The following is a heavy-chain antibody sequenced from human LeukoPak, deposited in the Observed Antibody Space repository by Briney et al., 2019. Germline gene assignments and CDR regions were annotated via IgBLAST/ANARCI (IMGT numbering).Heavy chain of an antibody. V-gene: IGHV3-48*03. D-gene: IGHD6-13*01. CDR3: ARPISSSWWN. Sequence: GGSLRLSCAASGFTFSSYEMNWVRQAPGKGLEWVSYISSSGSTIYYADSVKGRFTISRDNAKNSLYLQMNSLRAEDTAVYYCARPISSSWWNWGQGTLVTVSS. J-gene: IGHJ4*02. CDR1: GFTFSSYE. CDR2: ISSSGSTI.